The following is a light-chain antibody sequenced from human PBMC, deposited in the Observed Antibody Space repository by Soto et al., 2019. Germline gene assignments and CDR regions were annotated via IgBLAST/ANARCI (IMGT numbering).Light chain of an antibody. CDR2: DAS. Sequence: ETALTQSPATLSLSPGERATLSCRASQSVSRFLAWYQQKPGQAPRLLIYDASNRATGIPARFSGSGSGTDFTLTISSLEPEDFAVYYCQQRSNWPLTFGGGTKVEIK. V-gene: IGKV3-11*01. CDR3: QQRSNWPLT. CDR1: QSVSRF. J-gene: IGKJ4*01.